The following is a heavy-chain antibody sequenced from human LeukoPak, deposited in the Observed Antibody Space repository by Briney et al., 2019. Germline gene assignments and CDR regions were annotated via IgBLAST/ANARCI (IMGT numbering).Heavy chain of an antibody. CDR1: GGSISSYY. Sequence: PSQTLSLTCTVSGGSISSYYWSWIRQPPGKGLEWIGYIYTRESTNYSPSLKSRVTISLDTSENQFSLKLSSVTAADTAVYYCARTQAGELLWFGENWGQGTLVTVSS. V-gene: IGHV4-4*09. CDR2: IYTREST. J-gene: IGHJ4*02. D-gene: IGHD3-10*01. CDR3: ARTQAGELLWFGEN.